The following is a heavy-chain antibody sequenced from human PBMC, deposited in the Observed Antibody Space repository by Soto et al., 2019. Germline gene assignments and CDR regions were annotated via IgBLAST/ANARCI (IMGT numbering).Heavy chain of an antibody. CDR3: ARGLHSLFDY. D-gene: IGHD2-21*01. V-gene: IGHV3-33*01. CDR2: IWYDGNNK. J-gene: IGHJ4*02. Sequence: GGSLRLSCAASGFTFSNYGMHWVRQAPGKGLEWVAVIWYDGNNKYYADSVKGRFTISRDNSNNALYVQMTSLRAEDTAVYYCARGLHSLFDYWGQGTLVTVSS. CDR1: GFTFSNYG.